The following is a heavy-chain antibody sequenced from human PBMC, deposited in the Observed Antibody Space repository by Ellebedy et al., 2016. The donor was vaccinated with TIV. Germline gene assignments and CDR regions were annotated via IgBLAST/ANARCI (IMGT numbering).Heavy chain of an antibody. CDR2: LIPMYGKT. Sequence: AASVKVSCKASGVTFSRYAVSWVRQAPGQGLEWMGTLIPMYGKTHYAQNLQGRVTIAADESTNTAFMELSRLKSEDMARYYCARGEYRNWFDPWGQGTLVTVSS. V-gene: IGHV1-69*13. J-gene: IGHJ5*02. D-gene: IGHD3-10*01. CDR3: ARGEYRNWFDP. CDR1: GVTFSRYA.